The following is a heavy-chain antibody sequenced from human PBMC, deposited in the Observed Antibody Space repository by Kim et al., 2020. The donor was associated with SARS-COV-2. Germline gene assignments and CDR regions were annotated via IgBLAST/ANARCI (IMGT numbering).Heavy chain of an antibody. CDR3: ASESLGGPVDY. V-gene: IGHV4-4*02. CDR2: IYNRGST. CDR1: GGSISSSNW. Sequence: SETLSLTCAVSGGSISSSNWWSWVRQPPGKGLEWVGEIYNRGSTNYTPSIKSRVTISVDKSKNQYSLKLSSVTAADTAVYYCASESLGGPVDYWGQGTLGTASS. J-gene: IGHJ4*02. D-gene: IGHD3-16*01.